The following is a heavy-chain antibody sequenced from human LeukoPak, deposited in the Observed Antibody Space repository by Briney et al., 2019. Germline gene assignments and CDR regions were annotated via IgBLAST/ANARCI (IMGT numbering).Heavy chain of an antibody. V-gene: IGHV4-34*01. Sequence: SETLSLTCAVYGGSFSGYYWSWIRQPPGKGLEWIGEINHSGSTNYNPSLKSRVTISVDTSKNQFSLKLSSVTAADTAVYYCARLSMVRGAPPRYYYYYMDVWGKGTTVTISS. J-gene: IGHJ6*03. CDR2: INHSGST. CDR1: GGSFSGYY. CDR3: ARLSMVRGAPPRYYYYYMDV. D-gene: IGHD3-10*01.